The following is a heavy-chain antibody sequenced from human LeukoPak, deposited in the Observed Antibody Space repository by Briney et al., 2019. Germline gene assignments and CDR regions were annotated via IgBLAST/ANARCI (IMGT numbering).Heavy chain of an antibody. J-gene: IGHJ4*02. CDR1: GFTFSSHA. CDR3: AKDHSIVGARGYFDY. V-gene: IGHV3-30-3*01. CDR2: ISYDGSNK. D-gene: IGHD1-26*01. Sequence: GGSLRLSCAASGFTFSSHAMHWVRQAPGKGLEWVAVISYDGSNKYYADSVKGRFTISRDNSKNTLYLQMNSLRAEDTAVYYCAKDHSIVGARGYFDYWGQGTLVTVSS.